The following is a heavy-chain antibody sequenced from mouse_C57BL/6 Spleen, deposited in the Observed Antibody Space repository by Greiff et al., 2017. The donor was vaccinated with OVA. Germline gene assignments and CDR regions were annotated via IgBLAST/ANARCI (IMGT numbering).Heavy chain of an antibody. Sequence: QVQLQQSGAELARPGASVKLSCKASGYTFTSYGISWVKQRTGQGLEWIGEIYPRSGNTYYNEKFKGKATLTADKSSSTAYMALRRLTSEDSAVYVCAQGENSKHNNALEYWGEGTTVTASS. CDR3: AQGENSKHNNALEY. CDR2: IYPRSGNT. V-gene: IGHV1-81*01. CDR1: GYTFTSYG. D-gene: IGHD2-5*01. J-gene: IGHJ4*01.